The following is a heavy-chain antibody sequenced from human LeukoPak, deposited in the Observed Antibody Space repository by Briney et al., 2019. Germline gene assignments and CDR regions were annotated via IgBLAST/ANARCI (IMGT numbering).Heavy chain of an antibody. V-gene: IGHV4-38-2*02. CDR3: ARQMPYYDFWSGYPYYYYYYMDV. CDR1: GYSISSGYY. Sequence: SETLSLTCTVSGYSISSGYYWGWIRQPPGKGLEWIGSIYHSGSTYYNPSLKSRVTISVDTSKNQFSLKLSSVTAADTAVYYCARQMPYYDFWSGYPYYYYYYMDVWGKGTTVTVSS. D-gene: IGHD3-3*01. J-gene: IGHJ6*03. CDR2: IYHSGST.